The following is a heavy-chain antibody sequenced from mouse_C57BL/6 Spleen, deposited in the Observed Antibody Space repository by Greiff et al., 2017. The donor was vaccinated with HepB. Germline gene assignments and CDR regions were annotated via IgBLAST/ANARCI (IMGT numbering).Heavy chain of an antibody. CDR2: IDPSDSYT. J-gene: IGHJ2*01. Sequence: QVQLQQPGAELVMPGASVKLSCKASGYTFTSYWMHWVKQRPGQGLEWIGEIDPSDSYTNYNQKFKGKSTLTVDKSSSTAYMQLSSLTSEDSAVYYCARRNWDGSLDYWGQGTTLTVSS. CDR3: ARRNWDGSLDY. V-gene: IGHV1-69*01. D-gene: IGHD4-1*01. CDR1: GYTFTSYW.